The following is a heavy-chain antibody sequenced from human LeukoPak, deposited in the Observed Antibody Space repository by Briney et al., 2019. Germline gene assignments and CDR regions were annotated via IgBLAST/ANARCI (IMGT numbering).Heavy chain of an antibody. CDR1: GFTFSAYY. CDR3: ARDRGDLLFDY. Sequence: PGGSLRLSCAASGFTFSAYYMSWIRQPPGKGREWVSYILSSGSTIYYADSVKGRFTISRDNAKISLYLQMNSPRAEDTAVYYCARDRGDLLFDYWGQGTLVTVSS. V-gene: IGHV3-11*04. J-gene: IGHJ4*02. D-gene: IGHD3-10*01. CDR2: ILSSGSTI.